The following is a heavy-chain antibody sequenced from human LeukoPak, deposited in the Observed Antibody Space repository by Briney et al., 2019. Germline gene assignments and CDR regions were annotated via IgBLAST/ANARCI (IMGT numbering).Heavy chain of an antibody. Sequence: GGSLRLSCAASGFTFSDYYMSWIRQAPGKGLEWVSYISSSSSYTNYEDSMKGRFTISRNNARNSLYLQMNSLRAEDTAVYYCARAPYYYDSSGYYLGAFDIWGQGTMVTVSS. D-gene: IGHD3-22*01. V-gene: IGHV3-11*05. J-gene: IGHJ3*02. CDR1: GFTFSDYY. CDR3: ARAPYYYDSSGYYLGAFDI. CDR2: ISSSSSYT.